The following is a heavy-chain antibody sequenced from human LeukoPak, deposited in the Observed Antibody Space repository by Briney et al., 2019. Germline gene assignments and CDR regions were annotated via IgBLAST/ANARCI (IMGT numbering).Heavy chain of an antibody. CDR2: ISVDSGNT. CDR3: AARPGYSSSWYHDY. V-gene: IGHV1-18*01. CDR1: GYTFTTYV. D-gene: IGHD6-13*01. Sequence: ASVKVSCKTSGYTFTTYVISWVRQAPGQGLEWMGWISVDSGNTNYAQKFQGRVTMTTDTSTSTAYMELRSLRSEDTAVYYCAARPGYSSSWYHDYWGQGTLVTVSS. J-gene: IGHJ4*02.